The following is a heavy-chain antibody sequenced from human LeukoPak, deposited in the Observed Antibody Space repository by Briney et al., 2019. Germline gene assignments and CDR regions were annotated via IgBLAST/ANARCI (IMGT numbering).Heavy chain of an antibody. J-gene: IGHJ4*02. Sequence: PGGSLRLSCAASGFTFSGYSMNWVRQAPGKGLEWVSSISSSSSYIYYADSVKGRFTISRDNAKNSLYLQMNSLRAEDTAVYYCARDYYGSGSYLASHFDYWGQGTLVTVSS. CDR3: ARDYYGSGSYLASHFDY. CDR2: ISSSSSYI. CDR1: GFTFSGYS. V-gene: IGHV3-21*01. D-gene: IGHD3-10*01.